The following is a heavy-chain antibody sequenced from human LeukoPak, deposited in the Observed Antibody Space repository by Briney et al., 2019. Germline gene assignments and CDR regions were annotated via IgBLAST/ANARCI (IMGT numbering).Heavy chain of an antibody. CDR3: ARGSAGFWTYNGGYYMDV. D-gene: IGHD3/OR15-3a*01. Sequence: ASVKVSCKASGYKFTGYYMHWVRQAPGQGLEWMGWINPNSGGTNYAQKFQGRVTMTRDTSITTAYMELSRLRSDDTAVYYCARGSAGFWTYNGGYYMDVWGKGTTVTVSS. CDR2: INPNSGGT. CDR1: GYKFTGYY. J-gene: IGHJ6*03. V-gene: IGHV1-2*02.